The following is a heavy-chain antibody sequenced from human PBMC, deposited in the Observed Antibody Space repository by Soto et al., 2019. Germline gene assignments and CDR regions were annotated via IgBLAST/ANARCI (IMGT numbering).Heavy chain of an antibody. D-gene: IGHD5-18*01. J-gene: IGHJ4*02. Sequence: GGSLGLSCRGTGFTFNNHALNWVRQAPGKGLEWVALISYDGVNKYYADSVKGRFTVSRDNSKNMLYLQINSLRPEDTAIYYCARGIQLWLRLFDYWGQGTRVTVSS. CDR1: GFTFNNHA. V-gene: IGHV3-30-3*01. CDR2: ISYDGVNK. CDR3: ARGIQLWLRLFDY.